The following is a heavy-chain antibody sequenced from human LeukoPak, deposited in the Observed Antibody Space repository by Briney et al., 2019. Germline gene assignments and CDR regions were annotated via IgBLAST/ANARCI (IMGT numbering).Heavy chain of an antibody. V-gene: IGHV3-74*01. CDR3: VKDLGSAITSALALDV. D-gene: IGHD2-15*01. CDR1: GFTFRSYW. Sequence: GGSLRLSCAASGFTFRSYWMHWVRQAPGKGLVWVSRINIDGSSGSYADSVEGRFTISRDNRKNLLHLQMNSLRPDDSAVYYCVKDLGSAITSALALDVWGQGTTVTVSS. J-gene: IGHJ6*02. CDR2: INIDGSSG.